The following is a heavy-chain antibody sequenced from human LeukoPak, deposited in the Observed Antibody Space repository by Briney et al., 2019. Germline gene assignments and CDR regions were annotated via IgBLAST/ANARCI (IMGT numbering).Heavy chain of an antibody. D-gene: IGHD6-13*01. V-gene: IGHV3-9*01. CDR2: ISWNSCSI. J-gene: IGHJ5*02. CDR1: GFTFDDYA. Sequence: SLRLSCAASGFTFDDYAMHWVRQAPAKGLEGVAGISWNSCSIGYADSVRGRFTISRDNAKNSLYLQMNSLRAEDTALYYCAKDIAAAGPPRSSWFDPWGQGTLVTVSS. CDR3: AKDIAAAGPPRSSWFDP.